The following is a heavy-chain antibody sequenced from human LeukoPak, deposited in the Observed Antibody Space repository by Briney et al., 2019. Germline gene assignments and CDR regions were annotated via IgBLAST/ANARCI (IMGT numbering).Heavy chain of an antibody. D-gene: IGHD5-12*01. V-gene: IGHV3-48*01. CDR2: ISSSSGIM. J-gene: IGHJ4*02. Sequence: GSLRLSCAASGFTFSTYNFNWVRQAPGKGLEWVSYISSSSGIMYYADSVKGRFTISRDNAKNSVHLQMNSLRVEDTAVYYCARDGWLRGQGTLVTVSS. CDR1: GFTFSTYN. CDR3: ARDGWL.